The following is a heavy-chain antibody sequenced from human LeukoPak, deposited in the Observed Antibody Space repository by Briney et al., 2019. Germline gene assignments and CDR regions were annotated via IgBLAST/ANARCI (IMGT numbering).Heavy chain of an antibody. D-gene: IGHD3-10*01. J-gene: IGHJ4*02. Sequence: PGGSLRLSCAASGFTFSNFAMHWVRQAPGKGLEWVAVISYDGSNKYYADSVKGRFTISRDNSKNTLYLQMNSLRAEDTAVYYCAKDLQAYGSVPCPDYWGQGTLVTVSS. CDR3: AKDLQAYGSVPCPDY. V-gene: IGHV3-30*04. CDR2: ISYDGSNK. CDR1: GFTFSNFA.